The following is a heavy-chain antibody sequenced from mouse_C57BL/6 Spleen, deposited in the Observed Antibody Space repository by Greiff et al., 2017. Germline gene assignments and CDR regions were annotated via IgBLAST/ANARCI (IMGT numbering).Heavy chain of an antibody. J-gene: IGHJ3*01. CDR3: ARKGITTVVARAPPGFAY. CDR1: GYTFTDYY. D-gene: IGHD1-1*01. CDR2: INPNNGGT. Sequence: EVQLQQSGPELVKPGASVKISCKASGYTFTDYYMNWVKQSHGKSLEWIGDINPNNGGTSYNQKFKGKATLTVDKSSSTAYMELRRLTSEDSAVYYWARKGITTVVARAPPGFAYWGQGTLVTVSA. V-gene: IGHV1-26*01.